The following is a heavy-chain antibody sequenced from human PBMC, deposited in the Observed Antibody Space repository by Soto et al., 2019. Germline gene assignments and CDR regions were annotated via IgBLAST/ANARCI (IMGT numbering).Heavy chain of an antibody. V-gene: IGHV5-10-1*01. D-gene: IGHD1-7*01. CDR2: IDPSDSYT. CDR3: ARQNCSYGGMEV. CDR1: GYSFTIYW. J-gene: IGHJ6*02. Sequence: RGESLKISCKGSGYSFTIYWITWVRQMPGKGLEWMGRIDPSDSYTNYSPSFQGHVTISADKSISTAYLQWSSLKASDTAMCYCARQNCSYGGMEVWGPGTTVTVSS.